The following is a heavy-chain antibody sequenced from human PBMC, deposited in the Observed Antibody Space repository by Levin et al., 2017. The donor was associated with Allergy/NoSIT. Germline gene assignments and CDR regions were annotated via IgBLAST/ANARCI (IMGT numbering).Heavy chain of an antibody. CDR2: IYYSGST. J-gene: IGHJ4*02. CDR3: ARGHTAMVYFDY. Sequence: SETLSLTCTVSGGSISSYYWSWIRQPPGKGLEWIGYIYYSGSTNYNPSLKSRVTISVDTSKNQFSLKLSSVTAADTAVYYCARGHTAMVYFDYWGQGTLVTVSS. CDR1: GGSISSYY. D-gene: IGHD5-18*01. V-gene: IGHV4-59*01.